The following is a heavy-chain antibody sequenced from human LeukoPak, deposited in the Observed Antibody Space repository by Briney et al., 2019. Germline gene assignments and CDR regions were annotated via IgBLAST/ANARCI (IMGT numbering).Heavy chain of an antibody. V-gene: IGHV3-23*01. CDR3: AKVGTSYCGGDCYFDY. J-gene: IGHJ4*02. D-gene: IGHD2-21*02. CDR1: GFTFSSYG. CDR2: ISGSGGST. Sequence: GGSLRLSCAASGFTFSSYGMHWVRQAPGKGLEWVSVISGSGGSTYYADSVKGRFTISRDNSKNTLYLQMNSLRAEDTAVYYCAKVGTSYCGGDCYFDYWGQGTLVTVSS.